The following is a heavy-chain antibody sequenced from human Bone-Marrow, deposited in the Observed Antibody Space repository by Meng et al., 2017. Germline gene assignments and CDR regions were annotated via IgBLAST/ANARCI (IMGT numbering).Heavy chain of an antibody. Sequence: QVQLQESGPGLVKPSQTLSRTCTVSGGSISSGTYYWGWIRQLPGKGLEWIAYIHYSGSTYYSPSLKSRVTISVDTSKNQLSLKLSSMTAADTAVYYCARYVFDSSSLYSNWFDPWGQGTLVTVSS. V-gene: IGHV4-31*03. CDR3: ARYVFDSSSLYSNWFDP. D-gene: IGHD3-22*01. CDR1: GGSISSGTYY. CDR2: IHYSGST. J-gene: IGHJ5*02.